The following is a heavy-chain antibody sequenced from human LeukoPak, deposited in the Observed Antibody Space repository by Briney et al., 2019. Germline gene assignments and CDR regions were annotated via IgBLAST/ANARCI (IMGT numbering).Heavy chain of an antibody. CDR2: INPSGGST. CDR3: ARAPSYYDSSGPNWFDP. D-gene: IGHD3-22*01. CDR1: GGTFSSYA. Sequence: ASVKVSCKASGGTFSSYAISWVRQAPGQGLEWMGIINPSGGSTSYAQKFQGRVTMTRDTSTSTVYMELSSLRSEDTAVYYCARAPSYYDSSGPNWFDPWGQGTLVTVSS. J-gene: IGHJ5*02. V-gene: IGHV1-46*01.